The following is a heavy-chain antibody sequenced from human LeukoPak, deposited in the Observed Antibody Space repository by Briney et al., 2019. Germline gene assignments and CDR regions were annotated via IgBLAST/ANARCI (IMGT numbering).Heavy chain of an antibody. V-gene: IGHV4-34*01. J-gene: IGHJ6*03. CDR1: DDSITIYY. Sequence: PSETLSLTCTVSDDSITIYYWSWIRQPPGKGLEWIGEINHSGSTNYNPSLKSRVTISVDTSKNQFSLKLSSVTAADTAVYYCARGKSSTSCPGDYYYYYMDVWGKGTTVTVSS. CDR2: INHSGST. CDR3: ARGKSSTSCPGDYYYYYMDV. D-gene: IGHD2-2*01.